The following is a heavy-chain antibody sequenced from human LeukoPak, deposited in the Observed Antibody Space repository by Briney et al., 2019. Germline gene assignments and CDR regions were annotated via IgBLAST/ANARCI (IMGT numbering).Heavy chain of an antibody. Sequence: ASVKVSCKASGYTFTSYDINWVRQATGQGLEWMGCMNPNSGNTGYAQKFQGRVTMTRNTSISTACMELSSLRSEDTAVYYCARPSSGSPSYAFDIWGQGTMVTVSS. D-gene: IGHD3-22*01. CDR3: ARPSSGSPSYAFDI. CDR1: GYTFTSYD. CDR2: MNPNSGNT. V-gene: IGHV1-8*01. J-gene: IGHJ3*02.